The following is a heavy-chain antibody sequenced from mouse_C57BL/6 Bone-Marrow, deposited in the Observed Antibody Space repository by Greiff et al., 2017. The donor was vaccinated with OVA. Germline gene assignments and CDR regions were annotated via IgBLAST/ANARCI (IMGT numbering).Heavy chain of an antibody. CDR1: GYAFRSSW. Sequence: QVQLQQSGPELVKPGASVKISCKASGYAFRSSWMNWVKQRPGKGLEWIGRIYPGDGDTNYNGKFKGKATLTADKSSSTAYMQLSSLTSEDAAVYFCARGNWARGAMDYWGQGTSVTVSS. J-gene: IGHJ4*01. V-gene: IGHV1-82*01. CDR2: IYPGDGDT. CDR3: ARGNWARGAMDY. D-gene: IGHD4-1*01.